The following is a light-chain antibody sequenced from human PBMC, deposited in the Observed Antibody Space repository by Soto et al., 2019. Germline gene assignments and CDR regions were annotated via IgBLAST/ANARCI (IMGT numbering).Light chain of an antibody. CDR2: DAS. V-gene: IGKV3-11*01. CDR3: QVRDVWPS. Sequence: IVLTQSPFTLAFSPLESAVLSCSASQTVSSSLAWYQHKPGQAPRLFIYDASKRAPGIPARFTGSGSGTHFTLTISSLEPEDIAVYYCQVRDVWPSFGQGTKVDIK. CDR1: QTVSSS. J-gene: IGKJ1*01.